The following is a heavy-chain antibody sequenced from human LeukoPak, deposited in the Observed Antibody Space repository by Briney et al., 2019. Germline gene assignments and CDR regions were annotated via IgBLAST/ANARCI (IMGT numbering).Heavy chain of an antibody. Sequence: VASVKVSCKASGYTFTSYYMHWVRQAPGQGLEWMGIINPSGGSTRYAQKFQGRVTMTRDTSTSTVYMELSSLRSEDTAVYYCARVGIRGYSGYAVFDYWGQGTLVTVSS. CDR2: INPSGGST. V-gene: IGHV1-46*01. D-gene: IGHD5-12*01. CDR1: GYTFTSYY. CDR3: ARVGIRGYSGYAVFDY. J-gene: IGHJ4*02.